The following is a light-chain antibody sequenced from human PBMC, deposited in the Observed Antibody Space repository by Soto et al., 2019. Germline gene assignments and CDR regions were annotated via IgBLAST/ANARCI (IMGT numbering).Light chain of an antibody. Sequence: EIVMTQSPATLSVSPGERATLSCRASQSINSNLAWYQQKPGQAARLLIYGASTRATDIPAGFSGSGSGTEFTLTISSLQSEDFALYYCQQYNNWPPYTFGQGTKLEMK. V-gene: IGKV3-15*01. J-gene: IGKJ2*01. CDR1: QSINSN. CDR2: GAS. CDR3: QQYNNWPPYT.